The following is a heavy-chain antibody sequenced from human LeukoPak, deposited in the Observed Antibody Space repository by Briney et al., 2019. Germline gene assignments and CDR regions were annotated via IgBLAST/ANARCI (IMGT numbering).Heavy chain of an antibody. CDR2: INHSGST. J-gene: IGHJ4*02. D-gene: IGHD5-18*01. CDR3: ARVGRGYSYGYAH. CDR1: GGSFSGYC. V-gene: IGHV4-34*01. Sequence: PSETLSLTCAVYGGSFSGYCWSWIRQPPGKGLEWIGEINHSGSTNYNPSLKSRVTISVDTSKNQFSLKLSSVTAADTAVYYCARVGRGYSYGYAHWGQGTLVTVSS.